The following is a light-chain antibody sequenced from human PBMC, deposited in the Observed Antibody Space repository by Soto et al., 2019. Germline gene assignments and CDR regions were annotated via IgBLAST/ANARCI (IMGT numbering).Light chain of an antibody. CDR3: AGWDDSLNGWV. CDR1: SSNIGSYT. Sequence: QSVLTQPPSASGTPGQRVTISCSGSSSNIGSYTVNWYQQLPGTAPKLLIHTNIQRPSGVPDRFSGSKSGTSASLAIRGLQYEDEADYYCAGWDDSLNGWVFGGGTKLTVL. J-gene: IGLJ3*02. V-gene: IGLV1-44*01. CDR2: TNI.